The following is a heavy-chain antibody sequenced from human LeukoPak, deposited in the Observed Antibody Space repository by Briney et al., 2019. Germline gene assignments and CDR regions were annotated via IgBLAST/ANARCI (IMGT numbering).Heavy chain of an antibody. J-gene: IGHJ6*02. CDR2: ISYDGSNK. CDR1: GFTFSSYA. V-gene: IGHV3-30*04. CDR3: AKDYDILSPGYYYGMDV. D-gene: IGHD3-9*01. Sequence: GGSLRLSCAASGFTFSSYAMHWVRQAPGKGLEWVAVISYDGSNKYYADSVKGRFTISRDNSKNTLYLQMNSLRAEDTAVYYCAKDYDILSPGYYYGMDVWGQGTTVTVSS.